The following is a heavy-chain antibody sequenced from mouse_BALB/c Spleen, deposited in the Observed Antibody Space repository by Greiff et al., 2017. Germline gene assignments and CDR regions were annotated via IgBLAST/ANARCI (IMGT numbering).Heavy chain of an antibody. CDR2: IRLKSNNYAT. CDR1: GFTFSNYW. Sequence: DVKLVESGGGLVQPGGSMKLSCVASGFTFSNYWMNWVRQSPEKGLEWVAEIRLKSNNYATHYAESVKGRFTISRDDSKSSVYLQMNNLRAEDTGIYYCTRAGYYRYDGYAMDYWGQGTSVTVSS. CDR3: TRAGYYRYDGYAMDY. V-gene: IGHV6-6*02. D-gene: IGHD2-14*01. J-gene: IGHJ4*01.